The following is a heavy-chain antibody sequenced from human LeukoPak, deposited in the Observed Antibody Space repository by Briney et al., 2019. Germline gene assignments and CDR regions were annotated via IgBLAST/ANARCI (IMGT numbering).Heavy chain of an antibody. CDR1: GFTFSSYW. CDR2: INSDGSST. V-gene: IGHV3-74*01. D-gene: IGHD3-22*01. CDR3: AKDSYYDSSGYFDY. J-gene: IGHJ4*02. Sequence: GGSLRLSCAASGFTFSSYWMHWVRQAPGKGLVWVSRINSDGSSTSYADSVKGRFTISRDNAKNPLYLQMNSLRAEDTALYYCAKDSYYDSSGYFDYWGQGTLVTVSS.